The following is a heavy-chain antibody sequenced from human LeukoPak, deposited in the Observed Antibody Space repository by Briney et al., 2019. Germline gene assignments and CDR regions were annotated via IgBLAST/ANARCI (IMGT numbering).Heavy chain of an antibody. CDR1: GGSISSGGYY. V-gene: IGHV4-31*03. CDR3: ARGGDYDSSGYSNWFDP. D-gene: IGHD3-22*01. J-gene: IGHJ5*02. CDR2: IYYSGST. Sequence: SQTLSLTCTVSGGSISSGGYYWSWIRQHPGKGLEWIGYIYYSGSTYYNPSLKSRVTISVDTSKNQFSLKLSSVTAADTAVYYCARGGDYDSSGYSNWFDPWGQGTLVTVSS.